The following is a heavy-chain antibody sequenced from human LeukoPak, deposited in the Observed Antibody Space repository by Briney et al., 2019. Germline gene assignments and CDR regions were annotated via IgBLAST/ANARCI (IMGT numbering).Heavy chain of an antibody. Sequence: CPTPPNPTETPTPTCSLSGFSLTTNQVGVGWNRQHPGKALDCFAVIYWDHVKRYSPSLKSSLSITKDTSTNQVVLTLTDMDPLDTAIYFCSHTQLARPTSFPPSAQRTLLTVSS. CDR3: SHTQLARPTSFPP. V-gene: IGHV2-5*02. CDR1: GFSLTTNQVG. CDR2: IYWDHVK. J-gene: IGHJ5*02. D-gene: IGHD1-1*01.